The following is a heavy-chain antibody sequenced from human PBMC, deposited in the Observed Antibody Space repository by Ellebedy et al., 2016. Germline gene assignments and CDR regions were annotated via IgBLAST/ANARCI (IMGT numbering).Heavy chain of an antibody. D-gene: IGHD3-22*01. J-gene: IGHJ4*02. Sequence: SETLSLXXTVSGGSISSGDYYWSWIRQPPGKGLEWIWYIYYSGSTYYNPSLKSRVTISVDTSKNQFSLKLSSVTAADTAVYYCARGRNLNDYYDSSETWQYYFDYWGQGTLVTVSS. CDR2: IYYSGST. CDR3: ARGRNLNDYYDSSETWQYYFDY. V-gene: IGHV4-30-4*01. CDR1: GGSISSGDYY.